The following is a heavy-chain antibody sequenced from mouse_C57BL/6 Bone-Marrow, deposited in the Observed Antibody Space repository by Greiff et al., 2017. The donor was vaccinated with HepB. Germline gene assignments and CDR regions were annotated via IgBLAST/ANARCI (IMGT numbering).Heavy chain of an antibody. CDR3: AILPFAY. J-gene: IGHJ3*01. CDR1: GYTFTSYW. CDR2: IDPSDSYT. Sequence: QVQLKQSGAELVMPGASVKLSCKASGYTFTSYWMHWVKQRPGQGLEWIGEIDPSDSYTNYNQKFKGKSTLTVDKSSSTAYMQLSSLTSEDSAVYYCAILPFAYWGQGTLVTVSA. V-gene: IGHV1-69*01.